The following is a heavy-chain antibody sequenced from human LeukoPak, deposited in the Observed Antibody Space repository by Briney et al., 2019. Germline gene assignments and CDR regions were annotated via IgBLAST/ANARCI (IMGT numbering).Heavy chain of an antibody. D-gene: IGHD3-3*01. CDR2: ISYDGSNK. J-gene: IGHJ3*02. CDR3: ATSQYDFWSGYSGAFDI. CDR1: GFTFSSYA. V-gene: IGHV3-30-3*01. Sequence: GGSLRLSCAASGFTFSSYAMHWVRQAPGKGLEWVAVISYDGSNKYYADSVKGRFTISRDNSKNTLYLQMNSLRAEDTAVYYCATSQYDFWSGYSGAFDIWGQGTMVTVSS.